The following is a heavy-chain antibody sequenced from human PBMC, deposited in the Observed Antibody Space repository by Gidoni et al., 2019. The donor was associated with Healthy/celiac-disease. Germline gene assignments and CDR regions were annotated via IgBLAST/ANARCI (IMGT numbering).Heavy chain of an antibody. CDR3: AAPSIPITMVEGYYFDH. V-gene: IGHV1-58*01. CDR1: GFTFTSSS. D-gene: IGHD3-10*01. CDR2: IVVGSGNT. J-gene: IGHJ4*02. Sequence: QMQLVQSGPEVKQPGTSLKVSCKASGFTFTSSSVQWVRQARGQRLEWIGWIVVGSGNTNYAQKFQERVTITRDMSTSTAYMELSSLRSEDTAVYYCAAPSIPITMVEGYYFDHWGQGTLVTVSS.